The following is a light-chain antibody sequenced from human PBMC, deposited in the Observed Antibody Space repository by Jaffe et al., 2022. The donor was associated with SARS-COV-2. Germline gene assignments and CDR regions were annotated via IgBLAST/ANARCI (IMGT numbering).Light chain of an antibody. J-gene: IGLJ3*02. V-gene: IGLV8-61*01. Sequence: QTVVTQEPSFSVSPGGTVTLTCGLSSGSVSTSYYPSWYQQTPGQAPRTLIYSTNTRSSGVPDRFSGSILGNKAALIITGAQAEDESDYYCALYMGSGISVFGGGTKLTVL. CDR1: SGSVSTSYY. CDR2: STN. CDR3: ALYMGSGISV.